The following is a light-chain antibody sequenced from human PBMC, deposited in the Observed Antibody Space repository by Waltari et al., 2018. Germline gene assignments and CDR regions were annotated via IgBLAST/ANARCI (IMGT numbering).Light chain of an antibody. J-gene: IGKJ4*01. CDR2: GAS. CDR3: QQYDISPLT. CDR1: QTVRTTY. V-gene: IGKV3-20*01. Sequence: EIVLTQSPGTLSLSPGERATLSCRASQTVRTTYLAWYQQKPGQAPTLLIYGASSRATGIPDRFSGSGSGTDFSLTISRLAPEDFAVYYCQQYDISPLTFGGGTKVEIK.